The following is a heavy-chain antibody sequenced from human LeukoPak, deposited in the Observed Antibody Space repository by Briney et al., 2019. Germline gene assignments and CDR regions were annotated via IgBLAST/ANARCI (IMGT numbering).Heavy chain of an antibody. Sequence: GGTLRLSCAASGFTFSSYWMHWVRLGPGKGLVWVSRIKTDGTTTIQADSVKGLFTIYRDNAKNTLYLQMNSLRAEDTAVYYCARDPYCSGGSCYPYYYGMDVWGQGITVTVSS. CDR2: IKTDGTTT. CDR1: GFTFSSYW. V-gene: IGHV3-74*01. D-gene: IGHD2-15*01. CDR3: ARDPYCSGGSCYPYYYGMDV. J-gene: IGHJ6*02.